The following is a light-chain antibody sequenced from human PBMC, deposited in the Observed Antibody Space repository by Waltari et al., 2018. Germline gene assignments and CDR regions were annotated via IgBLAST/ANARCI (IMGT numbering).Light chain of an antibody. CDR3: QSFDTSLSDGVV. CDR2: GSD. Sequence: QSILTQPHSVSGAPGQRVTISCTGSSSNIGADPEVQWSHDFPGRGPQLLNYGSDQRPSGVPDRFSGSKSGTSASLTITGLQAEDEADYYCQSFDTSLSDGVVFGGGTKV. CDR1: SSNIGADPE. V-gene: IGLV1-40*02. J-gene: IGLJ2*01.